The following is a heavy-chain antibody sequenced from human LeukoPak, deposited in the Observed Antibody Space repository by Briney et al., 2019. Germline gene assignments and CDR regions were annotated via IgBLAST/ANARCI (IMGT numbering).Heavy chain of an antibody. D-gene: IGHD6-19*01. CDR1: GFTFSSYG. V-gene: IGHV3-23*01. CDR3: AKDRGSSGWYAFDV. J-gene: IGHJ3*01. CDR2: MGDSGGST. Sequence: GGSLRLSCAASGFTFSSYGMSWVRQTPGKGLEWVSGMGDSGGSTYYADSVKGRFTISRDNSKNTLYLQMNSLRAGDTAVYYCAKDRGSSGWYAFDVWGQGTMVTVSS.